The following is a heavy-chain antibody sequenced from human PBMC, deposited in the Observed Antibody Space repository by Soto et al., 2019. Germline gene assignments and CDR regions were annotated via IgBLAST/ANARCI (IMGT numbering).Heavy chain of an antibody. Sequence: TLSLTCAVSGGSISSGGYSWSWIRQPPGKGLEWIGYIYHSGSTYYNPSLKSRVTISVDRSKNQFSLKLSSVTAADTAVYYCARTKSKGGSFDYWGQGTLVTVSS. CDR3: ARTKSKGGSFDY. J-gene: IGHJ4*02. D-gene: IGHD3-10*01. CDR2: IYHSGST. V-gene: IGHV4-30-2*01. CDR1: GGSISSGGYS.